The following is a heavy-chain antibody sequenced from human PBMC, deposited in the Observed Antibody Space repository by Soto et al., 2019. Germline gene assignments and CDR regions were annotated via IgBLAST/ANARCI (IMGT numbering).Heavy chain of an antibody. Sequence: QVQLVQSEAEVQKPGASVKVSCKTSGYIFKNYGISWVRQAPGQGLEWLGWLYPKEDRANIAQNFQGRVTLTTDTPTSTAYIELRSLRFDDSAVYFCARDIDYDIDYWGQGTLVTVSS. CDR2: LYPKEDRA. CDR3: ARDIDYDIDY. V-gene: IGHV1-18*01. J-gene: IGHJ4*02. CDR1: GYIFKNYG. D-gene: IGHD4-17*01.